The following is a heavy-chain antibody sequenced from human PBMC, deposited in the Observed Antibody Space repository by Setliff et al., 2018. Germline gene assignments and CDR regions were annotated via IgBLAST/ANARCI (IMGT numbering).Heavy chain of an antibody. CDR3: ARSINGYQQRYDF. CDR2: INSGGTKI. CDR1: GSFFRSYE. D-gene: IGHD3-16*01. J-gene: IGHJ4*02. Sequence: GGSLRLSCAASGSFFRSYEMNWVRQTPGKGLEWVSYINSGGTKIYYADSVEGRFTISRDNGKNSLFLQMNSVRAEDTAVYYCARSINGYQQRYDFWGQGALVTVSS. V-gene: IGHV3-48*03.